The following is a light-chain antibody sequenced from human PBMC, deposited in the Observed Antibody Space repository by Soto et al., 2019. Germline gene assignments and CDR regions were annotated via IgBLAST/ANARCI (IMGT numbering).Light chain of an antibody. Sequence: DVQMTQSPSTLSASVGDRVTITCRASQSFSTWLAWYQQKPGKAPKLLIYKTSNLESGVPSRFSGSGSGTEFTLTISSLQPEDFATYYCQQYNSYPYTSGQGTKLEIK. CDR1: QSFSTW. CDR3: QQYNSYPYT. J-gene: IGKJ2*01. CDR2: KTS. V-gene: IGKV1-5*03.